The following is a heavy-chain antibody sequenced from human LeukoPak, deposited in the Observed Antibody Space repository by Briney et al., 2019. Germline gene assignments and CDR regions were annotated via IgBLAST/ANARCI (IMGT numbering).Heavy chain of an antibody. Sequence: EASVKVSCKASGGTFSSYAISWVRQAPGQGLEWMGGIIPIFGTANYAQKFQGRVTITADESTSTAYMELSSLRSEDTAVYYCARPAVAGLYYFDYWGREPWSPSPQ. J-gene: IGHJ4*02. CDR2: IIPIFGTA. CDR3: ARPAVAGLYYFDY. D-gene: IGHD6-19*01. CDR1: GGTFSSYA. V-gene: IGHV1-69*13.